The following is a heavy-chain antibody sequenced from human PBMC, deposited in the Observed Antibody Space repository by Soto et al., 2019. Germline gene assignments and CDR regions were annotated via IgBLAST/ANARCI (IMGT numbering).Heavy chain of an antibody. V-gene: IGHV3-33*01. J-gene: IGHJ6*02. Sequence: QVQLVESGGGVVQPGRSLRLSCAASGFTFSSYGMHWVRQAPGKGLEWVAVIWYDGSNKYYADSVKGRFTISRDNSKNTLYLQMNILRAEDTAVYYCARARGCSGGSCYGYYYYGMDVWGQGTTVTVSS. CDR1: GFTFSSYG. D-gene: IGHD2-15*01. CDR2: IWYDGSNK. CDR3: ARARGCSGGSCYGYYYYGMDV.